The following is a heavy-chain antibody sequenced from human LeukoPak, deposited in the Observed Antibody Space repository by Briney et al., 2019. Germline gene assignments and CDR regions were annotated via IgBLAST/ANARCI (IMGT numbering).Heavy chain of an antibody. J-gene: IGHJ4*02. CDR2: ISAYNGNT. D-gene: IGHD1-26*01. CDR3: ARGTHGDERGLLRKYYFDY. CDR1: GYTFTSYG. V-gene: IGHV1-18*01. Sequence: ASVKVSCKASGYTFTSYGISWVRQAPGQGLEWMGWISAYNGNTNYAQKLQGRVTMTTDTSTSTAYMELRSLRSDDTAVYYCARGTHGDERGLLRKYYFDYWGQGTLVTVSS.